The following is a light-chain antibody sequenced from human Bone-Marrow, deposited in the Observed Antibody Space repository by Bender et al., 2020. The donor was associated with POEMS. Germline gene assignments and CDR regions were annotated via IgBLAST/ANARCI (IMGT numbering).Light chain of an antibody. Sequence: QSALTQPASVSGSPGQSITISCTGSSRDIGGYNYVSWYQHHPDKAPRLLIYDVSVRPSGIPSRFSGSKSGNTASLTVSGLQAEDEADYYCSSYTSSTTLVVGTGTRVTVL. CDR1: SRDIGGYNY. V-gene: IGLV2-14*03. CDR2: DVS. J-gene: IGLJ1*01. CDR3: SSYTSSTTLV.